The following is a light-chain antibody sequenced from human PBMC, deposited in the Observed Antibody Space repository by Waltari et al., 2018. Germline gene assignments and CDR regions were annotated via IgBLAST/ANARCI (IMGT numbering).Light chain of an antibody. CDR2: GAS. J-gene: IGKJ3*01. CDR3: QQYDNSPRT. CDR1: RRVIANS. V-gene: IGKV3-20*01. Sequence: EIVLTQPPGILSLFPGEGASLPSCATRRVIANSLAWYHQKPDQAPRLLIYGASTRATGLPDRFSGSGSGTDFTLTITRLEPEDFAVYFCQQYDNSPRTFGPGTKLDIK.